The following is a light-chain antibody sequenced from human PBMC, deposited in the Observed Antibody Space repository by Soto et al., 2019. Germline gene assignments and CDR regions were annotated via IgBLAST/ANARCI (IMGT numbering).Light chain of an antibody. J-gene: IGKJ3*01. V-gene: IGKV1-5*01. CDR3: QHYSGFSGT. CDR2: DGS. CDR1: QSISSW. Sequence: DLQMTQSPSTLSASIGDRVIITCRASQSISSWLAWYQQKPGKAPRLLIYDGSSLESGVPSRFTGSASGTEFTLTISSLQPDEFATYYCQHYSGFSGTVGPGTKVDIK.